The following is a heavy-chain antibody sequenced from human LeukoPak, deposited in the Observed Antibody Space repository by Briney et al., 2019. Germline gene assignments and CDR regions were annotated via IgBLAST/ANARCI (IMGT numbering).Heavy chain of an antibody. CDR3: ARDYCSSTSCYPNWFDP. V-gene: IGHV1-18*01. D-gene: IGHD2-2*01. Sequence: ASVKVSCKASGYTFTSYGISWVRQAPGPGLEWMGWISTYNGNTNYAQKLQGRVTMTTDTSTSTAYMELRSLRSDDTAVYYCARDYCSSTSCYPNWFDPWGQGTLVTVSS. CDR2: ISTYNGNT. J-gene: IGHJ5*02. CDR1: GYTFTSYG.